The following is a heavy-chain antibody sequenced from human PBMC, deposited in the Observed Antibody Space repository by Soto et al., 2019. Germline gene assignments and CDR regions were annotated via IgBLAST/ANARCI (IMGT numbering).Heavy chain of an antibody. CDR2: ITDGGTGT. Sequence: EVHLLESGGGLLHPGESLRLSGEASGLTFASCAMTGVGQAPGKGLEWVSGITDGGTGTYYADSGKGRFTISRDNSKNTMYLQMNNLRAEDTGVYYCAKGLINGRWYAEDWGQGTLVTVSS. CDR3: AKGLINGRWYAED. J-gene: IGHJ4*02. D-gene: IGHD6-13*01. V-gene: IGHV3-23*01. CDR1: GLTFASCA.